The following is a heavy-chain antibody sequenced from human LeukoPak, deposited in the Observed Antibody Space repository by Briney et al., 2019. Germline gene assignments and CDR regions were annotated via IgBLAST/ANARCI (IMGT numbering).Heavy chain of an antibody. CDR3: ARNGQQWPVYSCDD. CDR2: IWYAGNNK. D-gene: IGHD6-19*01. CDR1: GFNLSSFG. J-gene: IGHJ4*02. Sequence: GGSLRLSCAASGFNLSSFGMHWVRQAPGKGLEWVAVIWYAGNNKYYADSMKGRFTISRDNSKNTLYLHMNSLRVEDTAVYYCARNGQQWPVYSCDDWGQGTLVTVSS. V-gene: IGHV3-33*01.